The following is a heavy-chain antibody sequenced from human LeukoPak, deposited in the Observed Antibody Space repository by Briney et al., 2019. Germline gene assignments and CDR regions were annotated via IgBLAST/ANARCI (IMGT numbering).Heavy chain of an antibody. D-gene: IGHD6-13*01. Sequence: ASVKVSCKASGYTFTSYDINWVRQATGQGLEWMGWLNPNSGNTGYAQKFQGRVTITRNTSISTAYMELSSLRSEDTAVYYCARGQFIAAAGTSPLGYWGQGTLVTVSS. J-gene: IGHJ4*02. CDR3: ARGQFIAAAGTSPLGY. CDR2: LNPNSGNT. V-gene: IGHV1-8*03. CDR1: GYTFTSYD.